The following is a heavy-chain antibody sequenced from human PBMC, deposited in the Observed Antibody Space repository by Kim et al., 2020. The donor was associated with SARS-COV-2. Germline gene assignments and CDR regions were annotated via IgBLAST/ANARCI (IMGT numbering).Heavy chain of an antibody. V-gene: IGHV3-23*01. Sequence: TYNADAVKGRFTISRDNSKNTPYLQMNSLRAEDTAVYYCAKDPAYEPMDVWGQGTTVTVSS. CDR2: T. CDR3: AKDPAYEPMDV. J-gene: IGHJ6*02. D-gene: IGHD5-12*01.